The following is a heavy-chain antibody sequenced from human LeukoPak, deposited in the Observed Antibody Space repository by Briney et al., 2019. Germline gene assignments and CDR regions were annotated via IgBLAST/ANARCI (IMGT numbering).Heavy chain of an antibody. Sequence: ASVKVSCKASGYTFTNYGINCVRQAPGQGLEWMGWINPNSGDTNFAQKFQGRVTMTRDTSVSTAFMELNILRSDDTAVYYCARGPVTPIQNWFDPWGQGTLVIVS. J-gene: IGHJ5*02. CDR1: GYTFTNYG. CDR3: ARGPVTPIQNWFDP. V-gene: IGHV1-2*02. D-gene: IGHD4-17*01. CDR2: INPNSGDT.